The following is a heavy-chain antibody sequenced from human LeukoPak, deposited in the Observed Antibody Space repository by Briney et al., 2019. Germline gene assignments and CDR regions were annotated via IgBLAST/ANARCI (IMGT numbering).Heavy chain of an antibody. J-gene: IGHJ4*02. Sequence: GGSLRLSCAASGFTFSYYWMNWVRQAPGKGLEWVSAISGSGGSTYSADSVEGRFTISRDNSKNTLYLQMNSLRAEDTAVYYCAKDPYDYVWGSYRPAFFDYWGQGSLVTVSS. CDR1: GFTFSYYW. CDR2: ISGSGGST. CDR3: AKDPYDYVWGSYRPAFFDY. V-gene: IGHV3-23*01. D-gene: IGHD3-16*02.